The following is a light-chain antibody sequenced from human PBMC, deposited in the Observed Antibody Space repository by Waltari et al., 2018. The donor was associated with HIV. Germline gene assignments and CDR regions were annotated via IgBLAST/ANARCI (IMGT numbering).Light chain of an antibody. CDR3: AAWDDSLSEPYVL. Sequence: QSVLTQPPSASGTPGQRVTISCSGTTSTIETNAVNCYQQLPETAPKLLIFSNDQRPSGVPDRFSGSKSGTSASLTISGLQSEDEGDYYCAAWDDSLSEPYVLFGGGTRLTVL. CDR2: SND. J-gene: IGLJ2*01. V-gene: IGLV1-44*01. CDR1: TSTIETNA.